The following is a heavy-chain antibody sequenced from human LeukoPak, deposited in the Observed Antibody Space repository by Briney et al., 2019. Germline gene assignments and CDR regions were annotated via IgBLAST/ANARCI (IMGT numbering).Heavy chain of an antibody. J-gene: IGHJ5*02. CDR2: FDPEDGET. D-gene: IGHD2-15*01. CDR3: ATIVVVVAAPTRWFDP. CDR1: GYTLTELS. Sequence: GASVKVSCKVSGYTLTELSMHWVRQAPGKGLEWMEGFDPEDGETIYAQKFQGRVTMTEDTSTDTAYMELSSLRSEDTAVYYCATIVVVVAAPTRWFDPWGQGTLVTVSS. V-gene: IGHV1-24*01.